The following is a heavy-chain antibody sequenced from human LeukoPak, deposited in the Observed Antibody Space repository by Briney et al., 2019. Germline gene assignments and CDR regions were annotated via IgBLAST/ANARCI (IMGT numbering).Heavy chain of an antibody. CDR3: ARVLGTYVDY. CDR1: GFTFSSYS. V-gene: IGHV3-21*01. J-gene: IGHJ4*02. Sequence: PGGSLRLSCAASGFTFSSYSMNRVRQAPGKGLEWVSSISSGSSYIYYADSVKGRFTISRDNAKNSLYLQMNSLRAEDTAVYYCARVLGTYVDYWGQGTLVTVSS. CDR2: ISSGSSYI. D-gene: IGHD1-26*01.